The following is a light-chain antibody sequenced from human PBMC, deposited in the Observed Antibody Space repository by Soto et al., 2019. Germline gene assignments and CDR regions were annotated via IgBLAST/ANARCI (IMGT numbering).Light chain of an antibody. Sequence: DIVMTQSPLSLPVTPGEPASISCRSSQSLLHSNGYNYLDWYLQKPGQSPQLLIYLGSNRASGVPDRFSGSGSGTDFTLKISRVEAEDVGVYYCMQFETFGQGTKVEIK. CDR1: QSLLHSNGYNY. J-gene: IGKJ1*01. CDR2: LGS. CDR3: MQFET. V-gene: IGKV2-28*01.